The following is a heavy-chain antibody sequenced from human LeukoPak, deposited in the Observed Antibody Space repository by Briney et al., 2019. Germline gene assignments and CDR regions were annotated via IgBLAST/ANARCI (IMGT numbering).Heavy chain of an antibody. CDR2: IYYSGST. CDR1: GGSISSGGYY. D-gene: IGHD3-10*01. CDR3: ASLGITMVRGTYYFDY. V-gene: IGHV4-39*01. J-gene: IGHJ4*02. Sequence: SETLSLTCTVSGGSISSGGYYWGWIRQPPGKGLEWIGSIYYSGSTYYNPSLKSRVTISVDTSKNQFSLKLSSVTAADTAVYYCASLGITMVRGTYYFDYWGQGTLVTVSS.